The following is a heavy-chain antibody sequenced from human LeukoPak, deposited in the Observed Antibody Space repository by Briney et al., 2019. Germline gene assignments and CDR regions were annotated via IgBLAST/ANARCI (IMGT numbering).Heavy chain of an antibody. CDR1: GFAFSAYW. Sequence: GGSLRLSCAASGFAFSAYWMHWVRQAPGRGLEWVSRINEDATTITYADSVKGRFIISRDNSKKSLYLQMNNLRAEDTAVYYCVRDLILVWTPGDDFDFWGQGTLVIVSS. J-gene: IGHJ4*02. CDR2: INEDATTI. CDR3: VRDLILVWTPGDDFDF. D-gene: IGHD3-16*01. V-gene: IGHV3-74*01.